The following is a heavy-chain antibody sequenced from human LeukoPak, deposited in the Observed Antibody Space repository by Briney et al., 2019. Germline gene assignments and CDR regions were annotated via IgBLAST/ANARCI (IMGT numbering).Heavy chain of an antibody. D-gene: IGHD2-15*01. Sequence: PSETLSLTCTVSGGSITNYYWGWIRQPPGKGLEWIGSINYGGITYSNPSLKSRLTISVDTSKNQFSLKLGSVTAADTAVYYCARAYCSGGSCYSDYWGQGTLVTVSS. CDR1: GGSITNYY. J-gene: IGHJ4*02. CDR2: INYGGIT. CDR3: ARAYCSGGSCYSDY. V-gene: IGHV4-39*07.